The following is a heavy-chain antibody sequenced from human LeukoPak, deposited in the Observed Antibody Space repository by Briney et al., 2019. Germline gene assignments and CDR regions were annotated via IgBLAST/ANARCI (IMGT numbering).Heavy chain of an antibody. CDR2: ISGSGETT. V-gene: IGHV3-23*01. CDR1: GFPFSSYG. D-gene: IGHD3-22*01. J-gene: IGHJ4*02. Sequence: GGSLRLSCAASGFPFSSYGMTWLRKTPAKGLEWVSAISGSGETTYYSDSVKGRFTISRDNSKNTLFLQMNSLRVEDAAMYYCAKTHGYFDQWGQGTLVAVSS. CDR3: AKTHGYFDQ.